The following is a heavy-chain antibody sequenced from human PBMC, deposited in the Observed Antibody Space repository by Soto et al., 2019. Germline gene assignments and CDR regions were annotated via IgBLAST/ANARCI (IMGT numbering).Heavy chain of an antibody. Sequence: LSLTCIVSGSSISPFYWSWIRQPPGKGLEWIGNIYYSGSTNYNPSLKSRVTISVDTSKRQFSLNLYSMTAADTAVYYCSRVGGYYGDYPNFDYWGQGTRVTVSS. V-gene: IGHV4-59*01. CDR2: IYYSGST. CDR3: SRVGGYYGDYPNFDY. J-gene: IGHJ4*02. D-gene: IGHD4-17*01. CDR1: GSSISPFY.